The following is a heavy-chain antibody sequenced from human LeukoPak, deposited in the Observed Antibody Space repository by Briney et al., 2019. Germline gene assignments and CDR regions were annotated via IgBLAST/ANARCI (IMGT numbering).Heavy chain of an antibody. CDR1: GGSISSYY. CDR3: ARVYDSSGYDAFDI. Sequence: SETLSLTCTVSGGSISSYYWSWIRQPPGKGLEWIGYIYYSGSTNYNPSLKNRVTISVDTSKNQFSLKLSSVTAADTAVYYCARVYDSSGYDAFDIWGQGTMVTVSS. J-gene: IGHJ3*02. CDR2: IYYSGST. V-gene: IGHV4-59*01. D-gene: IGHD3-22*01.